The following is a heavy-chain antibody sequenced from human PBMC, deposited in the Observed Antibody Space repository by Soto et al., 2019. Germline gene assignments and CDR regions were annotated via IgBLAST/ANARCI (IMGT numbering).Heavy chain of an antibody. CDR2: IIPIFGTA. J-gene: IGHJ6*02. CDR1: GGTFSSYA. CDR3: ARLERITIFGVVPDYYGMDV. Sequence: SVKVSCKASGGTFSSYAISWVRQAPGQGLESMGGIIPIFGTANYAQKFQGRVTITADESTSTAYMELSSLRSEDTAVYYCARLERITIFGVVPDYYGMDVWGQGTTVTVSS. D-gene: IGHD3-3*01. V-gene: IGHV1-69*13.